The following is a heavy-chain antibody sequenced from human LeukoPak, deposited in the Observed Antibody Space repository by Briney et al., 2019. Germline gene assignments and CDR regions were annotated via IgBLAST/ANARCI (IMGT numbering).Heavy chain of an antibody. CDR2: LYSGGAT. CDR1: GFTFSSYA. J-gene: IGHJ4*02. D-gene: IGHD3-22*01. CDR3: AKGAIGGQPEPFDY. Sequence: GGSLRLSCAASGFTFSSYAMSWVRQAPGKGLEWVSVLYSGGATHYADSVKGRFTISRDNSKNPLYLQMNSLRAEDTAVYYCAKGAIGGQPEPFDYWGQGTLVIVSS. V-gene: IGHV3-23*03.